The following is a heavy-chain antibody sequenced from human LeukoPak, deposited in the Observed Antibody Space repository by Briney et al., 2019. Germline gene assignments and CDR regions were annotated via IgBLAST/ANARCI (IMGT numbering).Heavy chain of an antibody. CDR2: INPNSGGT. Sequence: ASVKVSCKASGYTFTGYYMHWVRQAPGQGLEWMGWINPNSGGTNYAQKFQGRVTVTRDTSISTAYMELSRLRSDDTAVYYCARDNLTPYGMDVWGQGTTVTVSS. D-gene: IGHD1-14*01. CDR3: ARDNLTPYGMDV. CDR1: GYTFTGYY. V-gene: IGHV1-2*02. J-gene: IGHJ6*02.